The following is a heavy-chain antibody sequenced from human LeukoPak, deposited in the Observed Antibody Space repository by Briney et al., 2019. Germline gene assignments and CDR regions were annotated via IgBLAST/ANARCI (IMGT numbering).Heavy chain of an antibody. V-gene: IGHV1-24*01. CDR1: GNTLTESS. J-gene: IGHJ1*01. CDR3: STEGASYHDSSGYNWYN. Sequence: GASVKLSCNGSGNTLTESSMHWVRQAPGAGMGRMGGFDREDGERTFAHTFQGRVPITEATSTDTDYMLLRILRPEDTAVYYCSTEGASYHDSSGYNWYNWGQGTLVTVSS. D-gene: IGHD3-22*01. CDR2: FDREDGER.